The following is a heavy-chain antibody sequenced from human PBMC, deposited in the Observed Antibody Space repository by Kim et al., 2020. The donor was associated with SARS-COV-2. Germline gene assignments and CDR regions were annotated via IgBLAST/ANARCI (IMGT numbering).Heavy chain of an antibody. CDR3: ARKGHPAGFDI. J-gene: IGHJ3*02. V-gene: IGHV4-34*01. D-gene: IGHD6-13*01. CDR1: GGSFSGYF. CDR2: VNHSGST. Sequence: SETLSLTCALFGGSFSGYFWSWIRQPQGQGLELVGKVNHSGSTNNSPSLTSQVTISVNTSTNQFSLGLSSVTAADTAMYYCARKGHPAGFDIWGQGLLVTVSS.